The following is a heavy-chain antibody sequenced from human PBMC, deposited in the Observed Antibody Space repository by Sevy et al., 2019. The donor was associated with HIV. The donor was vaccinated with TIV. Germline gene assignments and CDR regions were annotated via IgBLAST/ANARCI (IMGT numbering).Heavy chain of an antibody. CDR2: MYYDGSA. D-gene: IGHD5-18*01. Sequence: SETLSLTCTVSGGSIGSGSYYWGWIRQPPGKGLEWIGTMYYDGSAYYNPSLQSRVSMSVDTSKNQFSLNLSSVTAADTAVYFCARGEDSAMIDYWGQGTLVTVSS. V-gene: IGHV4-39*01. CDR3: ARGEDSAMIDY. J-gene: IGHJ4*02. CDR1: GGSIGSGSYY.